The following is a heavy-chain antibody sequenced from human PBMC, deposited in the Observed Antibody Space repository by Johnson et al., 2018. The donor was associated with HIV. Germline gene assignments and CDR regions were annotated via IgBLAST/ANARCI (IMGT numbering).Heavy chain of an antibody. CDR1: GFSFSNYP. V-gene: IGHV3-30-3*01. Sequence: QVQLVESGGGVVQPGRSLRLSCAASGFSFSNYPMHWVRQAPGKGLEWVAFIRYDGSNKYYADSVKGRFTISRDNSKNTLYLQMNSLRTEDTALYYCAKDLTMYSSSSAAFDIWGQGTMVTVSS. J-gene: IGHJ3*02. CDR3: AKDLTMYSSSSAAFDI. CDR2: IRYDGSNK. D-gene: IGHD6-6*01.